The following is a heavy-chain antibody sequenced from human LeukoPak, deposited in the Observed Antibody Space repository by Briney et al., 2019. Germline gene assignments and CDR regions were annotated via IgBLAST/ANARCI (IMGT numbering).Heavy chain of an antibody. V-gene: IGHV3-23*01. J-gene: IGHJ4*02. CDR1: GFTFSNAW. D-gene: IGHD3-9*01. CDR2: ISGSGGST. CDR3: AKVHYDILTGILFDY. Sequence: PGGSLRLSCAASGFTFSNAWMSWVRQAPGKGLEWVSAISGSGGSTYYADSVKGRFTTSRDNSKNTLYLQMNSLRAEDTAVYYCAKVHYDILTGILFDYWGQGTLVTVSS.